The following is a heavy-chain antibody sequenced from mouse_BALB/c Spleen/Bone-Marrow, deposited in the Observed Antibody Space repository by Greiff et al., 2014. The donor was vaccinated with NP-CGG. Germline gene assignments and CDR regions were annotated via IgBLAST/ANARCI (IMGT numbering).Heavy chain of an antibody. CDR3: ARYNEHYARDY. V-gene: IGHV14-3*02. CDR2: IDPANGNT. J-gene: IGHJ4*01. CDR1: GFNIKDTY. Sequence: EVQLVESGAELVKPGASVKLSCTASGFNIKDTYMHWVKQRPEQGLEWIGRIDPANGNTKYDPKFQGKATITADTSSNTAYLQLSSLTSEDTAVYYCARYNEHYARDYWGQGTSVTVSS.